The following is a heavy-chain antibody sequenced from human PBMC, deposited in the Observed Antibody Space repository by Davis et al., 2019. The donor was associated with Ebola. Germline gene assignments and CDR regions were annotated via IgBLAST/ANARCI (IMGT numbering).Heavy chain of an antibody. CDR2: IVVGNRNT. Sequence: AASVKVSCTASGVSFSNSAVQWVRQARGQRLEWIGWIVVGNRNTNYAQELKERVTITRDMSTGTAYMELSSLRSEDTAVYYCAAITPYYFDSSAYYTHFDHWGQGTLVTVSS. J-gene: IGHJ4*02. D-gene: IGHD3-22*01. CDR1: GVSFSNSA. V-gene: IGHV1-58*01. CDR3: AAITPYYFDSSAYYTHFDH.